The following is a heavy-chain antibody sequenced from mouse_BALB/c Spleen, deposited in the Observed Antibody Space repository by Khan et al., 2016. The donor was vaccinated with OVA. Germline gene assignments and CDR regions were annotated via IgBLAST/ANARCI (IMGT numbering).Heavy chain of an antibody. CDR2: INPTSGYT. CDR3: ARDRIDY. V-gene: IGHV1-7*01. Sequence: QVQLQQSGAEQAKPGASVKMSCKTSGYTFSSYWMHWVKQRPGQGLEWIGYINPTSGYTEYNEKFKDKATLSADKSSITAYMQLTSLTSEDSAVYYCARDRIDYWGQGTTLTVSS. J-gene: IGHJ2*01. CDR1: GYTFSSYW.